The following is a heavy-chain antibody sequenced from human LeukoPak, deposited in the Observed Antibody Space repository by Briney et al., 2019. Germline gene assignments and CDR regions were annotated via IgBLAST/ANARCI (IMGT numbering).Heavy chain of an antibody. D-gene: IGHD5-12*01. CDR3: ARRRGYSGYDWGY. J-gene: IGHJ4*02. CDR1: GFTFSDYY. Sequence: PGGSLRLSCAASGFTFSDYYMSWIRQAPGKGLEWVSYISSSGSIIYYADSVKGRFTISRDNAKNLLYLQVNSLRAEDTAVYYCARRRGYSGYDWGYWGQGTLVTVSS. CDR2: ISSSGSII. V-gene: IGHV3-11*04.